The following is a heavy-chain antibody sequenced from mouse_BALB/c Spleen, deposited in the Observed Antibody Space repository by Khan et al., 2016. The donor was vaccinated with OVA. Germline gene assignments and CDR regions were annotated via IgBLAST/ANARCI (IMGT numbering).Heavy chain of an antibody. V-gene: IGHV1-9*01. J-gene: IGHJ2*01. Sequence: VQLQQSGAELMKPGASVKISCKATGYTLSNYWIEWVKQRPGHGLEWIGEFLPGSGNANYNERFKGKATFASDASSNTAYMQLSSLTSEDSAVYFCARLKYCSRDYFASWGQGTILTVSS. CDR1: GYTLSNYW. CDR3: ARLKYCSRDYFAS. CDR2: FLPGSGNA. D-gene: IGHD1-1*01.